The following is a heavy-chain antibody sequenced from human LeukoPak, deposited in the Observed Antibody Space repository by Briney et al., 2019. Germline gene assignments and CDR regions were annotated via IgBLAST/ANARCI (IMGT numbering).Heavy chain of an antibody. D-gene: IGHD3-22*01. Sequence: PSEILSLTCTVSGGSISSSSYYWGWIRQPPGKGLEWIGSIYYSGSTYYNPSLKSRVTISVDTSKNQFSLKLSSVTAADTAVYYCARGGGSGYYHTNYFDYWGQGTLVTVSS. J-gene: IGHJ4*02. CDR3: ARGGGSGYYHTNYFDY. CDR1: GGSISSSSYY. V-gene: IGHV4-39*01. CDR2: IYYSGST.